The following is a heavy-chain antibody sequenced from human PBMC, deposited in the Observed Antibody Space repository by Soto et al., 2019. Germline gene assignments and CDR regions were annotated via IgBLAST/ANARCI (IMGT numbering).Heavy chain of an antibody. CDR1: GYSFTSYV. V-gene: IGHV1-3*01. CDR3: ARGVENIVVVLDVFGYYGMDV. Sequence: ASVKVSCKASGYSFTSYVIYGVRQAPGQRLEWMGWINAGNGNTKYSQKFQGRVTITSDTSASTAYMGLSSLRSEDTAVYFCARGVENIVVVLDVFGYYGMDVWGQGTTVTVSS. CDR2: INAGNGNT. J-gene: IGHJ6*02. D-gene: IGHD2-2*01.